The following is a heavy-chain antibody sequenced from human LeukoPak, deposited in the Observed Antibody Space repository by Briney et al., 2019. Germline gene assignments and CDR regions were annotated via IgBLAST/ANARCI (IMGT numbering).Heavy chain of an antibody. Sequence: SETLSLTCTVSGGSISSGSYYWSWIRQPAGKGLEWIGRIYTSGSTNYNPSLRSRVTISVDTSKNQFSLKLSSVTAADTAVYYCASDVDTAMAPSNWGRGTLVTVSS. D-gene: IGHD5-18*01. CDR3: ASDVDTAMAPSN. V-gene: IGHV4-61*02. J-gene: IGHJ4*02. CDR1: GGSISSGSYY. CDR2: IYTSGST.